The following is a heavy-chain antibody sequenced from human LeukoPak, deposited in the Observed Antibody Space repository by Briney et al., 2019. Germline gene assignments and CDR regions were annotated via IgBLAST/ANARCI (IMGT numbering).Heavy chain of an antibody. CDR3: ARNLNVDTAMVNP. J-gene: IGHJ5*02. CDR2: INPNSGGT. V-gene: IGHV1-2*02. Sequence: GASVKVSCKASGYTFTGYYMHWVRQAPGQGLEWMGWINPNSGGTNYAQKFQGRVTMTRDTSISTAYMELSRLRSDDTAVYYCARNLNVDTAMVNPWGQGTLVTVSS. D-gene: IGHD5-18*01. CDR1: GYTFTGYY.